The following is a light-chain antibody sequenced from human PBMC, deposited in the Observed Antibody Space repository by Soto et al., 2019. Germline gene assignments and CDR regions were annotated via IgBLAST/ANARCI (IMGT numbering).Light chain of an antibody. CDR1: QGIGRS. CDR2: DAV. J-gene: IGKJ4*01. V-gene: IGKV1-9*01. CDR3: QQLSAYPLT. Sequence: DIQLTQSPSFLSASVGDRVSITCRASQGIGRSFAWHQQNPGKAPKVLIYDAVILQSGVPSRFSGSGSGTEFTLTISSLQPEDFATYYCQQLSAYPLTFGGGTKVEIK.